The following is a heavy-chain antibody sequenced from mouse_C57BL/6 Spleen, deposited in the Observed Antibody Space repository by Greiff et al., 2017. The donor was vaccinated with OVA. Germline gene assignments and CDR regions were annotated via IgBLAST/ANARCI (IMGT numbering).Heavy chain of an antibody. CDR2: IYPGDGDT. CDR3: EAYYYGSSYFDY. D-gene: IGHD1-1*01. J-gene: IGHJ2*01. CDR1: GYAFSSYW. Sequence: VKLMESGAELVKPGASVKISCKASGYAFSSYWMNWVKQRPGKGLEWIGQIYPGDGDTNYNGKFKGKATLTADKSSSTAYMQLSSLTSEDSAVYFCEAYYYGSSYFDYWGQGTTLTVSS. V-gene: IGHV1-80*01.